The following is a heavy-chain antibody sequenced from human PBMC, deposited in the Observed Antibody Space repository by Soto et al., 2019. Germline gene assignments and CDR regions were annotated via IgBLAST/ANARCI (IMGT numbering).Heavy chain of an antibody. V-gene: IGHV1-3*01. Sequence: QVQLVQSGAEVKKPGASVKVSCKASGYIFTSYAMHWVRQAPGQRLEWMGWINAGNGNTKDSQKFQGRVTITRDTSVSTAYMELSSLRSEDTAVYYCARRIRNGSGGYYYYGMDVWGQGTTVTVSS. J-gene: IGHJ6*02. CDR2: INAGNGNT. D-gene: IGHD3-10*01. CDR3: ARRIRNGSGGYYYYGMDV. CDR1: GYIFTSYA.